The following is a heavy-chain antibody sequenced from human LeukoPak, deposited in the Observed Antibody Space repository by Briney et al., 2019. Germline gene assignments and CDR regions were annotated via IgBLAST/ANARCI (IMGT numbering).Heavy chain of an antibody. CDR3: ARQSTPHGNFDY. V-gene: IGHV3-13*01. Sequence: GGSLRLSCAASGFILSNYAMHWVRQPAGKGLEWVSALGTAGDTFYPGSVKGRFTISRDNAKKSLFLQMSSLRAEGTAIYYCARQSTPHGNFDYWDQGTLVTVSS. D-gene: IGHD5-24*01. CDR2: LGTAGDT. J-gene: IGHJ4*02. CDR1: GFILSNYA.